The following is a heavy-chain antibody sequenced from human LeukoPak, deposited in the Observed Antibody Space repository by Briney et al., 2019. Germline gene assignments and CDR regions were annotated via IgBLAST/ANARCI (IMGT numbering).Heavy chain of an antibody. CDR2: IDPSDSYT. D-gene: IGHD5-12*01. V-gene: IGHV5-10-1*01. CDR1: GYSFTSYW. CDR3: ARVGYGSDGFDP. Sequence: GESLKISCKGSGYSFTSYWISWVRQMPGKGLEWMGRIDPSDSYTNYSPSFQGHVTISADKSISTAYLQWSSLKATDTAMYYCARVGYGSDGFDPWGQGTLVTVSS. J-gene: IGHJ5*02.